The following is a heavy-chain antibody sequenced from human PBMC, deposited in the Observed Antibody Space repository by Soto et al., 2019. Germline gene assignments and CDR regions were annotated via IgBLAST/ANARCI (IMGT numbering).Heavy chain of an antibody. D-gene: IGHD2-15*01. J-gene: IGHJ4*02. V-gene: IGHV1-69*12. CDR3: ARDVKKADCSGGSCYSSPPSFDY. Sequence: QVQLVQSGAEVKKPGSSVKVSCKASGGTFSSYAISWVRQAPGQGLEWMGGIIPIFGTANYAQKFQGRVTITADESTSTAYMELSSLRSEDTAVYFCARDVKKADCSGGSCYSSPPSFDYWGQGTLVTVSS. CDR1: GGTFSSYA. CDR2: IIPIFGTA.